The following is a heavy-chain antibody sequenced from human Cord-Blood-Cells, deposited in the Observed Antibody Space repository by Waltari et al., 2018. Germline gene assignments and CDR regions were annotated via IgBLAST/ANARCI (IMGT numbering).Heavy chain of an antibody. J-gene: IGHJ4*01. Sequence: QVQLVESGGGMVQPGRSLRLSCAASGFTFSSYAMHWVRQAPGKGLEWVAVISYDGSNKYYADSVKGRFTISRDNSKNTLYLQMNSLRAEDTAVYYCARGGDSGSYFDYWGQEPWSPSPQ. CDR2: ISYDGSNK. CDR3: ARGGDSGSYFDY. CDR1: GFTFSSYA. D-gene: IGHD1-26*01. V-gene: IGHV3-30*04.